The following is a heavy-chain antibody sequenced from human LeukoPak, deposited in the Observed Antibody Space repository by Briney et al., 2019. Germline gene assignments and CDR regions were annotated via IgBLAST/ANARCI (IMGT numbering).Heavy chain of an antibody. J-gene: IGHJ4*02. Sequence: GASVKVSCKASGGTFSSYAISWVRQAPGQGLEWMGGIIPIFGTANYAQKFQGRVTITADESTSTAYMELSSLRSEDTAVYYCARASRGEEPYDFWSGYYSVWGQGTLVTVSS. CDR2: IIPIFGTA. V-gene: IGHV1-69*13. CDR3: ARASRGEEPYDFWSGYYSV. CDR1: GGTFSSYA. D-gene: IGHD3-3*01.